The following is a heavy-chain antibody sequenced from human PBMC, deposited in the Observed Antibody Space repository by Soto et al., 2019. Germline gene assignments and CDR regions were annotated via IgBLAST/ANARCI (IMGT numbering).Heavy chain of an antibody. V-gene: IGHV3-9*01. CDR1: GFTVDDYA. D-gene: IGHD4-17*01. Sequence: EVQLVESGGGLVQPGRSLRLSCAASGFTVDDYAMHWVRQAPRKGLEWVSGISWNSETIDYADSVKGRFTISRDNAKISLFLQMNSLRPDDTALYYCAKDMKWGGMTTIHYFDSWGQGTLVTVSS. CDR3: AKDMKWGGMTTIHYFDS. J-gene: IGHJ4*02. CDR2: ISWNSETI.